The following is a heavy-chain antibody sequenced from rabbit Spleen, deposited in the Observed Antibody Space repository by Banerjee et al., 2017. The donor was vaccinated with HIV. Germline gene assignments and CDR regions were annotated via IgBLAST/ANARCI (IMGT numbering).Heavy chain of an antibody. CDR2: IHGGSINNI. D-gene: IGHD7-1*01. Sequence: QEQLMESGGGLVQPGGSLKLSCKASGFDFSRTGVSWVRQAPGKGLEWIACIHGGSINNIYYATWAKGRFTISKTSSTTVTLQMTSLTAADTATYFCARFYAGYGDFGYAAMWGQGTLVTVS. V-gene: IGHV1S45*01. CDR3: ARFYAGYGDFGYAAM. CDR1: GFDFSRTG. J-gene: IGHJ4*01.